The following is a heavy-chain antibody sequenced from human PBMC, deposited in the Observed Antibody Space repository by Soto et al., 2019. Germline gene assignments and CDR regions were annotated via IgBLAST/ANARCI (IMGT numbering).Heavy chain of an antibody. D-gene: IGHD5-18*01. V-gene: IGHV4-31*03. CDR3: ARDRLMATAGTARHYFGLDV. CDR1: GGSIRSGGYY. Sequence: ASETLSLTCTVSGGSIRSGGYYWSWVRQNPRRGLGWIGNIYYSGNTYYNPSLKSRLTISVDTSKNQFSLNLSSVTAADTAVYYCARDRLMATAGTARHYFGLDVWGQGTTVTVSS. J-gene: IGHJ6*02. CDR2: IYYSGNT.